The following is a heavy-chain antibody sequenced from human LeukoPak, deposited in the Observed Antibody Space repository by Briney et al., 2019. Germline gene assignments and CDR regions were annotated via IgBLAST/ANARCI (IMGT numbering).Heavy chain of an antibody. J-gene: IGHJ5*02. V-gene: IGHV3-23*01. CDR3: AKDTVAVAALFDP. Sequence: GGSLRLSCAASGFTFSSYAMSWVRQAPGKGLEWLSSISGSGSSTYYADSVKGRFTISRDNSKNTLYLQTNSLRAEDTAVYYCAKDTVAVAALFDPWGQGTLVTVSS. CDR2: ISGSGSST. CDR1: GFTFSSYA. D-gene: IGHD6-19*01.